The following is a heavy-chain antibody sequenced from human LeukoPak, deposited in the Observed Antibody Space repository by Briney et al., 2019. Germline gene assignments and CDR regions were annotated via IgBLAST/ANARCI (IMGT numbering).Heavy chain of an antibody. D-gene: IGHD5-12*01. Sequence: GGSLRLSCAASGFTVSSNYMSWVRQAPGKGLEWVSVIYSGGSTYYADSVKGRFTISRDNSKNTLYLQMNSLRAEDTAVYYCARGGWGYDMGFDYWGQGTLVTVSS. V-gene: IGHV3-66*01. J-gene: IGHJ4*02. CDR2: IYSGGST. CDR3: ARGGWGYDMGFDY. CDR1: GFTVSSNY.